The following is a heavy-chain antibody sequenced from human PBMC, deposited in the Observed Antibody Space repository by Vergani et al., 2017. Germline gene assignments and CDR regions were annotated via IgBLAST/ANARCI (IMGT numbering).Heavy chain of an antibody. D-gene: IGHD2-2*02. CDR3: ARGSWYQLLYDGYWFDP. J-gene: IGHJ5*02. CDR1: GYTFSNYG. Sequence: QVQLVQSGTEVKKPGASVKVSCKAPGYTFSNYGISWVRQAPGQGLQWMGWISPYNGNTNYAQKFQGRVTMTTDTSTSTAYMELRSLRSDDTAVYYCARGSWYQLLYDGYWFDPWGQGTLVTVSS. CDR2: ISPYNGNT. V-gene: IGHV1-18*04.